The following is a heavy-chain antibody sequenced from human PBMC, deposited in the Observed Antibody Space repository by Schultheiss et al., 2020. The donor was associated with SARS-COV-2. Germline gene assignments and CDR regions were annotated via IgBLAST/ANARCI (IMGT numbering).Heavy chain of an antibody. CDR3: ARGDYDFWSGHRGPYGMDV. V-gene: IGHV4-34*01. Sequence: GSLRLSCAASGFTFSSYSMNWVRQAPGKGLEWIGEINHSGSTNYNPSLKSRVTISVDTSKNQFSLKLSSVTAADTAVYYCARGDYDFWSGHRGPYGMDVWGQGTTVTVSS. D-gene: IGHD3-3*01. CDR2: INHSGST. J-gene: IGHJ6*02. CDR1: GFTFSSYS.